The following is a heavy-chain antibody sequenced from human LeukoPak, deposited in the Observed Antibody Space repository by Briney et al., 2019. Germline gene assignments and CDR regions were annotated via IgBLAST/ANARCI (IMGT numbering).Heavy chain of an antibody. D-gene: IGHD2-2*01. Sequence: PSETLSLTCAVYGGSFSGYYWSWIRQPPGKGLEWIGEINHSGSTNYNPSLKSRVTISVDTSKNQFSLKLSSVTAADTAVYYCARGDDIVVVPAATESRTFDYWGQGTLATVSS. CDR3: ARGDDIVVVPAATESRTFDY. V-gene: IGHV4-34*01. CDR2: INHSGST. CDR1: GGSFSGYY. J-gene: IGHJ4*02.